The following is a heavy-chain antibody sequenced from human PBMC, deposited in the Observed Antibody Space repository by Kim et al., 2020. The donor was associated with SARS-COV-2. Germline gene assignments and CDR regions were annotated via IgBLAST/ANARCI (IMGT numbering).Heavy chain of an antibody. V-gene: IGHV3-30*03. CDR3: AMIGGEGFTDDC. Sequence: GGSLRLSCAASGFTFSSYGMFWVRQAPGKGLEWVAGISCDGSDTYYADSVKGRFTISRDNSKNTLYLQMNSLRAEDTAVYYCAMIGGEGFTDDCWGQGTLVTVSS. J-gene: IGHJ4*02. CDR2: ISCDGSDT. CDR1: GFTFSSYG.